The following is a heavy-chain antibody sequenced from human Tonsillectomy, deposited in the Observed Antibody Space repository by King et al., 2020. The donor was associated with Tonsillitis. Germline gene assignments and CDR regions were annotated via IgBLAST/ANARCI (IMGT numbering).Heavy chain of an antibody. CDR1: GFKFSNYG. V-gene: IGHV3-30*02. D-gene: IGHD2-21*01. CDR2: IRDDGTNK. CDR3: AAVPIALAPAVMI. Sequence: VQLVESGGGVVQPGGSLRLSCAGSGFKFSNYGMHWVRQAPGKGLEWMAFIRDDGTNKYYEDSVKGRFTISRDNSKNTLYLQMDGLRAQDTAVYYCAAVPIALAPAVMIWGQGTQVAVSS. J-gene: IGHJ4*02.